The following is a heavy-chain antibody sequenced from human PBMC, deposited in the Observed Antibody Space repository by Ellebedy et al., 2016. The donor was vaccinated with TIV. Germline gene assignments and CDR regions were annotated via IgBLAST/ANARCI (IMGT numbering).Heavy chain of an antibody. J-gene: IGHJ3*02. Sequence: DSVKGRCTISRDNSKNTLYLQMNSLRAEDTAVYYCTRGPASIAARPSDAFDIWGQGTMVTVSS. CDR3: TRGPASIAARPSDAFDI. D-gene: IGHD6-6*01. V-gene: IGHV3-30*07.